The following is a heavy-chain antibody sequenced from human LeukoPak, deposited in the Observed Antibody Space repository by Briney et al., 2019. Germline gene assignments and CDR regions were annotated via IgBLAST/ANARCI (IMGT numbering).Heavy chain of an antibody. CDR3: ASYDSTGGYFDY. Sequence: SETLSLTCTVSGGSISSYYWSWLRQPPGKGLEWIGYIYYSESTNYNPSLKSRVTISVDTSKNQFSLKLSSVTAADTAVYYCASYDSTGGYFDYWGQGTLVTVSS. J-gene: IGHJ4*02. CDR2: IYYSEST. V-gene: IGHV4-59*01. D-gene: IGHD3-22*01. CDR1: GGSISSYY.